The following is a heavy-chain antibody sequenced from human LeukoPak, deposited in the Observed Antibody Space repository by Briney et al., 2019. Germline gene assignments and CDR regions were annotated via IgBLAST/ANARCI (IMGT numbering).Heavy chain of an antibody. V-gene: IGHV3-7*01. Sequence: GGSLRLSCAASGFTFSSYWMSWVRQAPGKGLEWVANIKQDGSEKYYVDSVKGRFTISRDNAKNSLYLQMNSLRAEDTAVYYCASDSSSWFTAFDIWGQGTMVTVS. CDR3: ASDSSSWFTAFDI. D-gene: IGHD6-13*01. CDR2: IKQDGSEK. CDR1: GFTFSSYW. J-gene: IGHJ3*02.